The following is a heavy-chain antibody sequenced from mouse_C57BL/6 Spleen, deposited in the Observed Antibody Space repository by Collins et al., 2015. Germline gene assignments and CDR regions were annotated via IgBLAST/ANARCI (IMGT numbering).Heavy chain of an antibody. D-gene: IGHD1-1*01. V-gene: IGHV5-6*01. Sequence: EVQLVESGGDLVKPGGSLKLSCAASGFTFNSYGMSWVRQTPDKRLEWVATISSGSSYTYYPDSVEGRFTISRDNAQNTLYLQMSSLKSEDTAMYFCARNFGSFFYAMDYWGQGTSVTVSS. CDR2: ISSGSSYT. CDR1: GFTFNSYG. CDR3: ARNFGSFFYAMDY. J-gene: IGHJ4*01.